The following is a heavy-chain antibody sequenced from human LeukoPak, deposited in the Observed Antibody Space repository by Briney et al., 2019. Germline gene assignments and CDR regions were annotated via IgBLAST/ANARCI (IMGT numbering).Heavy chain of an antibody. CDR1: GGSISSYY. J-gene: IGHJ6*02. CDR2: IYYSGST. CDR3: ARALQDYYYGMDV. D-gene: IGHD5-24*01. Sequence: KPSETLSLTCTVSGGSISSYYWNWIRQPPGKGLEWIGYIYYSGSTNYNPSLKSRVTISEETSKNHFSLRLRSVTAADTAVYYCARALQDYYYGMDVWGQGTTVTVSS. V-gene: IGHV4-59*08.